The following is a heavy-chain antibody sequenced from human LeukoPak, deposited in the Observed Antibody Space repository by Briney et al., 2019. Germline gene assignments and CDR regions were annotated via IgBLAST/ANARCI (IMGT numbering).Heavy chain of an antibody. Sequence: PSETLSLTCTVSGGSISSGGYYWSWIRQPPGKGLEWIGYIYHSGSTYYNPSLKSRVTISVDRSKNQFSLKLSSVTAADTAVYYCARETTWTTVTRWGQGTLVIVSS. CDR2: IYHSGST. D-gene: IGHD4-11*01. V-gene: IGHV4-30-2*01. CDR3: ARETTWTTVTR. J-gene: IGHJ4*02. CDR1: GGSISSGGYY.